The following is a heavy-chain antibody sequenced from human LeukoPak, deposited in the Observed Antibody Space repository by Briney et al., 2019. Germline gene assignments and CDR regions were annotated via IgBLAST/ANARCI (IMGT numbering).Heavy chain of an antibody. CDR2: ISAYNGNT. CDR3: ARDTLWFGESSPRDY. CDR1: GGTFSSYA. Sequence: ASVKVSCKASGGTFSSYAISWVRQAPGQGLEWMGWISAYNGNTNYAQKLQGRVTMTTDTSTSTAYMELRSLRSDDTAVYYCARDTLWFGESSPRDYWGQGTLVTVSS. V-gene: IGHV1-18*01. D-gene: IGHD3-10*01. J-gene: IGHJ4*02.